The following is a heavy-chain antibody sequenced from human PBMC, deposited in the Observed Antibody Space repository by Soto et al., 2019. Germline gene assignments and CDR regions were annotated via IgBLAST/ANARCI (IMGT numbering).Heavy chain of an antibody. V-gene: IGHV4-61*01. J-gene: IGHJ1*01. D-gene: IGHD1-7*01. CDR2: IYYSGST. CDR3: ARGTGTTMDFQH. Sequence: SVTMCLRAHVSGRSVIYCCDSWSWVLQPRGKGLEWIGYIYYSGSTNYNPSLKSRVTISVDTSKNQFSLKLSSVTAADTAVYYCARGTGTTMDFQHWGQGTLVTVSS. CDR1: GRSVIYCCDS.